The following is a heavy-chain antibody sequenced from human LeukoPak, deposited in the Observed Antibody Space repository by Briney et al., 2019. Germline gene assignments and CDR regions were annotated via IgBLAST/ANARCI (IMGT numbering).Heavy chain of an antibody. CDR3: ARDRRRYGFDP. D-gene: IGHD3-9*01. Sequence: GGSLRLSCAASGFTFSSYAMHWVRQAPGKGLEYVSAISSNGGSTYYANSVTGRFTISRDNSKNTLYLQMGSLRAEDMAVYYCARDRRRYGFDPWGQGTLVTVSS. CDR2: ISSNGGST. J-gene: IGHJ5*02. CDR1: GFTFSSYA. V-gene: IGHV3-64*01.